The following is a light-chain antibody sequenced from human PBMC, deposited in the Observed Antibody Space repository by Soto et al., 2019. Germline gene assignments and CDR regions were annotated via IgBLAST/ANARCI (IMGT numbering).Light chain of an antibody. CDR1: ASDVGAYNY. J-gene: IGLJ1*01. Sequence: QSVLTQPPSASGSLGQSVTIPCTGTASDVGAYNYVSWYQQHPGKAPKLMIYEVTKRPSGVPDRFSGSKSGNTASLTVSGLQAEDEADYYCSSYAGSSTLYVFGTGTKVT. V-gene: IGLV2-8*01. CDR2: EVT. CDR3: SSYAGSSTLYV.